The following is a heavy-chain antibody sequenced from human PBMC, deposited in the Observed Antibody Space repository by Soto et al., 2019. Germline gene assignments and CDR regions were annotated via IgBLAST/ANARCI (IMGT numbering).Heavy chain of an antibody. J-gene: IGHJ6*03. D-gene: IGHD6-13*01. CDR3: ARASVGYSSSYKPHPYYYYYMDV. CDR2: FDPEDGET. Sequence: ASVKVSCKVSGYTLTELSMHWVRQAPGKGLEWMGGFDPEDGETIYAQKFQGRVTMTEDTSTDTAYMELSSLRSEDTAVYYCARASVGYSSSYKPHPYYYYYMDVWGKGTTVTVSS. V-gene: IGHV1-24*01. CDR1: GYTLTELS.